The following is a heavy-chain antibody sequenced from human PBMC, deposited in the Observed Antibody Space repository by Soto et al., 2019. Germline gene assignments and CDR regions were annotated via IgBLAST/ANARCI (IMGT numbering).Heavy chain of an antibody. CDR1: GGTFSPYA. CDR3: ARGVHYDSSGYYYFY. Sequence: QVQLVQSGAEVTKPGSSVKVSCKASGGTFSPYAIDWVRQAPGQGLEWMGGIIPLFGTAKYAQNFQGRITITADESTNTAYMELRSLRSQDTAVYYCARGVHYDSSGYYYFYWGQGTLVTVSS. V-gene: IGHV1-69*01. J-gene: IGHJ4*02. CDR2: IIPLFGTA. D-gene: IGHD3-22*01.